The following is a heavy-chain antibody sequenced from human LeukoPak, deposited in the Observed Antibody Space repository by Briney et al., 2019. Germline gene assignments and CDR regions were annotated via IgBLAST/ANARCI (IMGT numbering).Heavy chain of an antibody. J-gene: IGHJ4*02. CDR1: GGSFSGYY. V-gene: IGHV4-34*01. CDR3: ARGLNDSWTGENY. Sequence: SETLSLTCAVYGGSFSGYYWSWIRQPPGKELEWIGEINHSGSTNYNPSLKSRVTISLDTSKSQFSLKVRYVTAADTAVYYCARGLNDSWTGENYWGQGTLVTVSS. D-gene: IGHD3-3*01. CDR2: INHSGST.